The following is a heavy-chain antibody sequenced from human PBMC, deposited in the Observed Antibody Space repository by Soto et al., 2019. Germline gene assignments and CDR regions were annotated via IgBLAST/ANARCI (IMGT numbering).Heavy chain of an antibody. Sequence: GGSLRLSCAVSGFTVSNNYMSWVRQAPGKGLEWVGNIKHDTSEAHYADSVKGRFTITRDNIKNFLFLQMRDLRADDTASYYCARDGLLFSGPYRPSRFDYWGLGALVTVSS. D-gene: IGHD3-16*02. V-gene: IGHV3-7*03. CDR3: ARDGLLFSGPYRPSRFDY. CDR2: IKHDTSEA. J-gene: IGHJ4*02. CDR1: GFTVSNNY.